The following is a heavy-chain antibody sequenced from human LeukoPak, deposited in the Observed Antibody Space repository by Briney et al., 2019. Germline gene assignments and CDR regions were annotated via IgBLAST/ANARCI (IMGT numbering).Heavy chain of an antibody. CDR1: GGTFSSYA. D-gene: IGHD3-22*01. J-gene: IGHJ4*02. CDR3: ARVYDSSGYYGY. Sequence: EASVKVSCKASGGTFSSYAISWVRRAPGQGLEWMGGIIPIFGTANYAQKFQGRVTFTTDESTSTAYMELSSLRSEDTAVYYCARVYDSSGYYGYWGQGTLVTVSS. CDR2: IIPIFGTA. V-gene: IGHV1-69*05.